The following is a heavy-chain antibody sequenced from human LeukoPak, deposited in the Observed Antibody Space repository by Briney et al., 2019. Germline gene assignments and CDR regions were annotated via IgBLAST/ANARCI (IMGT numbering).Heavy chain of an antibody. D-gene: IGHD6-19*01. Sequence: ASVKVSCKASGYTFTSYYMHWVRQAPGQGLEWMGIINPSGGSTSYAQKLQGRVTMTTDTSTSTAYMELRSLRSDDTAVYYCARGGYSSGWYGDDYWGQGTLVTVSS. J-gene: IGHJ4*02. CDR2: INPSGGST. V-gene: IGHV1-46*01. CDR3: ARGGYSSGWYGDDY. CDR1: GYTFTSYY.